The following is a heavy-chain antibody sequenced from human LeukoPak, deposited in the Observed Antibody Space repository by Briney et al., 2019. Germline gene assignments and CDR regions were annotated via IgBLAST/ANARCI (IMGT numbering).Heavy chain of an antibody. Sequence: PGGSLRLSCAASGFTVSSNYMSWVRQAPGKGLEGVSVISSGGSTYYADSVKGRFTISRDNSKNTLYLQMNSLRAEDTAVYYCAREVFTVPYYYYYMDVWGKGTTVTISS. CDR1: GFTVSSNY. D-gene: IGHD2-2*01. J-gene: IGHJ6*03. V-gene: IGHV3-53*01. CDR3: AREVFTVPYYYYYMDV. CDR2: ISSGGST.